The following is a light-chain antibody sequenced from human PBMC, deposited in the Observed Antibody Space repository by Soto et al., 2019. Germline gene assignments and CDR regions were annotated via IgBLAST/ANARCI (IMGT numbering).Light chain of an antibody. CDR2: DAT. V-gene: IGKV3D-20*01. CDR1: QRVSNNF. Sequence: VLTQFPGTLSLSPGETATLSCGASQRVSNNFLGWYQQKPGLPPRLLIYDATSRANGIPERFSGRGSGTEFTLTISSLQSEDFAVYYCQQYNNWPLTFGGGTKV. J-gene: IGKJ4*01. CDR3: QQYNNWPLT.